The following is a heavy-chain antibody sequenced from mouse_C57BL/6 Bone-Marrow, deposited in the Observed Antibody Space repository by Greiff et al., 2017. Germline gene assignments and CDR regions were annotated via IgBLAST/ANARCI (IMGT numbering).Heavy chain of an antibody. J-gene: IGHJ2*01. CDR2: ISYDGSN. Sequence: EVQLQQPGPGLVKPSPSLSLTCSVTGYSITSGYYWDWIRQFPGNKLEWMGYISYDGSNNYNPSLKNRISITRDTSKNQFFLKLNSVTTEDTATYYCARGTGNDYWGQGTTLTVSS. CDR3: ARGTGNDY. CDR1: GYSITSGYY. V-gene: IGHV3-6*01.